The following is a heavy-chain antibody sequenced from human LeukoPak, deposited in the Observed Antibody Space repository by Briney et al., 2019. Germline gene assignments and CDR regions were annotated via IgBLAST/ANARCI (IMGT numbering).Heavy chain of an antibody. D-gene: IGHD6-13*01. V-gene: IGHV3-66*01. CDR2: IYSGGST. Sequence: GGSLRLSCAASGFTVSSNYMSWVRQASGKGLEWVSVIYSGGSTYYADSVKGRFTISRDNSKNTLYLQMNSLRAEDTAVYYCASAGGSSWPFDYWGQGTLVTVSS. CDR1: GFTVSSNY. CDR3: ASAGGSSWPFDY. J-gene: IGHJ4*02.